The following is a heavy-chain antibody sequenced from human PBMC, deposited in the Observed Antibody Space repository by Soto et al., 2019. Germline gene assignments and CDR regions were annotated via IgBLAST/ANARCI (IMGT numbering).Heavy chain of an antibody. CDR2: IYYSGST. CDR3: ATGADYDILSGPTDYYYYGMDV. D-gene: IGHD3-9*01. Sequence: PSETLSLTCTVSGGSISSGGYYWNWIRQHPGKGLEWIGYIYYSGSTYYNPSLKSRVTISVDTSKNQFSLKLSSVTAADTAVYYCATGADYDILSGPTDYYYYGMDVWSQGTTVTVSS. CDR1: GGSISSGGYY. V-gene: IGHV4-31*03. J-gene: IGHJ6*02.